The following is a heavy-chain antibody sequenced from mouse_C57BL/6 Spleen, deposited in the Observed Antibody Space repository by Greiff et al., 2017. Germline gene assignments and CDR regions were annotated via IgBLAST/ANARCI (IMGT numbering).Heavy chain of an antibody. CDR1: GYTFTSYW. Sequence: VQLQQSGAELVKPGASVKLSCKASGYTFTSYWMQWVKQRPGQGLEWIGEIDPSDSYTNYNQKFKGKATLTVDTSSSTAYQQLSSLTSEDSAVYYCARPSDGSTPCALDYWGQGTSVTVSS. V-gene: IGHV1-50*01. CDR3: ARPSDGSTPCALDY. J-gene: IGHJ4*01. D-gene: IGHD1-1*01. CDR2: IDPSDSYT.